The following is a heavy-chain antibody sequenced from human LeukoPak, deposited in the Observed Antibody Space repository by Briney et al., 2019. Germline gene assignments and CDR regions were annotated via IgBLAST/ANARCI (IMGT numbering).Heavy chain of an antibody. J-gene: IGHJ4*02. Sequence: GGSLRLSCAASGLTFSGYDMHWVRQAPGKGLEWVANIKQDGSEKYYVDSVKGRFTISRDNAKNSLYLQMNSLRAEDTAVYYCARVEGQLLSGFDYWGQGTLVTVSS. D-gene: IGHD2-2*01. CDR3: ARVEGQLLSGFDY. CDR2: IKQDGSEK. CDR1: GLTFSGYD. V-gene: IGHV3-7*03.